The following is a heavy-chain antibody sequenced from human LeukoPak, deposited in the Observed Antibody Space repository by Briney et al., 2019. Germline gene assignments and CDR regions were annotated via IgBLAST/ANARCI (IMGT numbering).Heavy chain of an antibody. J-gene: IGHJ4*02. CDR2: KSYDGSNK. CDR1: GFTFSSYG. D-gene: IGHD3-16*01. CDR3: AKEFGGAFDY. Sequence: GGSLRLSCAASGFTFSSYGMHWVRQAPGKGLEWVAVKSYDGSNKYYADSVKGRFTISRDNSKNTLYLQMNSLRAEDTAVYYCAKEFGGAFDYWGQGTLVTVSS. V-gene: IGHV3-30*18.